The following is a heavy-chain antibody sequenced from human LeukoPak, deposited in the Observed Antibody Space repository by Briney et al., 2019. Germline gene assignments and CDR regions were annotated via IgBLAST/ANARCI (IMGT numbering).Heavy chain of an antibody. Sequence: PGASLKISCKGSGSIFTSYWIGWVRQLPGKGLEWMGIIYPGDSDTRYSPSFQGQVTISADKSISTAYLQWSSLKASDTAMYYCAAGGGELLPANWFDPWGQGTLVTVSS. CDR3: AAGGGELLPANWFDP. CDR1: GSIFTSYW. V-gene: IGHV5-51*01. CDR2: IYPGDSDT. J-gene: IGHJ5*02. D-gene: IGHD2-15*01.